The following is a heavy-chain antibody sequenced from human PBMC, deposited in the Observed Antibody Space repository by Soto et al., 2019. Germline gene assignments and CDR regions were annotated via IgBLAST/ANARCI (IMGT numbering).Heavy chain of an antibody. CDR2: INRNGARI. J-gene: IGHJ4*01. V-gene: IGHV3-20*03. CDR1: GFSFDEEY. D-gene: IGHD6-19*01. CDR3: AGRDEYYASSGLAH. Sequence: PGGSLXLSFETSGFSFDEEYMHWVRQAPGKGLEWVSNINRNGARISYADSVKGRFTTSRDNDKTSLYLEMTNLKVEDTALYYCAGRDEYYASSGLAHWGHGTVGTVSS.